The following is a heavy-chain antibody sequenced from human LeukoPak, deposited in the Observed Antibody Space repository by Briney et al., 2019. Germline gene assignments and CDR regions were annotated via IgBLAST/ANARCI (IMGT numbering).Heavy chain of an antibody. J-gene: IGHJ5*02. D-gene: IGHD2-15*01. Sequence: PGGSLRLSCAASGFTFSSFWMTWVRQAPGKGLEWVSSLSDTGSSTYYAESVRGRFTISRDNSKSTLYLQMTSLRAEDTAVYYFATTRRRPQCSDGSCYNWFAPWGQGTLVTVSS. CDR2: LSDTGSST. CDR3: ATTRRRPQCSDGSCYNWFAP. V-gene: IGHV3-23*01. CDR1: GFTFSSFW.